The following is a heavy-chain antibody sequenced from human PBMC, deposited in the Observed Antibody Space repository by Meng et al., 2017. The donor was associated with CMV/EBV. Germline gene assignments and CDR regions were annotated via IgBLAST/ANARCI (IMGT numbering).Heavy chain of an antibody. CDR1: GGSISSGDYY. J-gene: IGHJ4*02. CDR2: IYYSGST. CDR3: ARVTSRVAGAFDY. D-gene: IGHD1-14*01. V-gene: IGHV4-30-4*08. Sequence: QVPLQGPGPGLVKPSQTLSLTCTVSGGSISSGDYYWSWIRQPPGKGLEWIGYIYYSGSTYYNPSLKSRVTISVDTSKNQFSLKLSSVTAADTAVYYCARVTSRVAGAFDYWGQGTLVTVSS.